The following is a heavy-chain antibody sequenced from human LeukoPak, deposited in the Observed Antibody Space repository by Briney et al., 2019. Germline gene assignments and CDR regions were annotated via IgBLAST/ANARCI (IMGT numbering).Heavy chain of an antibody. CDR2: INPNSGGT. V-gene: IGHV1-2*02. CDR1: GYTSTGYY. J-gene: IGHJ4*02. CDR3: ARVSLERQLWLPFDY. Sequence: ASVKVSCKASGYTSTGYYMHWVRQAPGQGLEWMGWINPNSGGTNYAQKFQGRVTMTRDTSISTAYMELSRLRSDDTAVYYCARVSLERQLWLPFDYWGQGTLVTVSS. D-gene: IGHD5-18*01.